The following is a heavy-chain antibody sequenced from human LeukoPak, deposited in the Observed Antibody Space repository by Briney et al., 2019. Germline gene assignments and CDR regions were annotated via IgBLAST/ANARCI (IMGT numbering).Heavy chain of an antibody. V-gene: IGHV4-4*07. Sequence: PSETLSLTCAVSGGSISSHYWSWIRQPAGKGLEWIGLLYTSGSTNYNPSLKSRVTMSVDTSKNQFSLNLSSVTAADTALYYCARDRQQLVRGDYFDYWGQGTLVTVSS. J-gene: IGHJ4*02. CDR2: LYTSGST. CDR3: ARDRQQLVRGDYFDY. D-gene: IGHD6-13*01. CDR1: GGSISSHY.